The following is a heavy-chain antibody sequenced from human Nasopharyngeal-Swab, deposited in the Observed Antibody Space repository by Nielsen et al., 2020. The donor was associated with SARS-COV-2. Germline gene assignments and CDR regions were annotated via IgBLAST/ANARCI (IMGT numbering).Heavy chain of an antibody. CDR3: ARERLAAADRYGMDV. D-gene: IGHD6-13*01. J-gene: IGHJ6*02. CDR2: INAGNGNT. Sequence: ASVKVSCKASGYTFTSYAMHWVRQAPGQRLEWMGWINAGNGNTKYSQKFQGRVTITRDTSASTAYMELSSLRSEDTAVYYCARERLAAADRYGMDVWGQGTTVTASS. CDR1: GYTFTSYA. V-gene: IGHV1-3*01.